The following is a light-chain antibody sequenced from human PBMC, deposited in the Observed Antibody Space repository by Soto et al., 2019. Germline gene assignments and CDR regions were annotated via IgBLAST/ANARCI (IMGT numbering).Light chain of an antibody. V-gene: IGLV2-11*01. CDR1: SSDVGAYDY. CDR2: DVT. Sequence: QSVLTQPRSVSESPGQSVTISCTGTSSDVGAYDYVSWYQQHPGKAPQLMIYDVTKRPSGVPHRFSGSRSGNTASLTISGLQADDDADYYCCSYAGSYTWVFGGGTKLTVL. J-gene: IGLJ2*01. CDR3: CSYAGSYTWV.